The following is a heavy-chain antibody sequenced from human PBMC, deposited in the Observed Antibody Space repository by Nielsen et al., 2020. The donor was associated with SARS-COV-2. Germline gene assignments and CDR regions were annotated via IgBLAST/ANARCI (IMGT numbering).Heavy chain of an antibody. Sequence: SETLSLTCTVSGGSISSNDYYWNWIRQPPGKGLEWIGYIYYSGSTYYNPSLKSRVTISVDTSKNQFSLKLSSVTAADTAVYYCARDRYSSGYYYYYGMDVWGQGTTVTVSS. J-gene: IGHJ6*02. CDR3: ARDRYSSGYYYYYGMDV. D-gene: IGHD6-19*01. CDR2: IYYSGST. CDR1: GGSISSNDYY. V-gene: IGHV4-30-4*01.